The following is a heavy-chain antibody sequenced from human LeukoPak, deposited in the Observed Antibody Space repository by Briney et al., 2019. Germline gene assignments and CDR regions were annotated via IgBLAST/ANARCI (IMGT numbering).Heavy chain of an antibody. CDR1: GGSICSYY. D-gene: IGHD6-13*01. Sequence: SETLSLTCAVSGGSICSYYWSWIRRPPGKGLEWIGYIYYSGSTNYNPSLKSRVTISVDTSKNQFSLKLLSVTAADTAVYYCARGMQQLYHFDSWGRGTLVTVSS. J-gene: IGHJ4*02. CDR3: ARGMQQLYHFDS. V-gene: IGHV4-59*01. CDR2: IYYSGST.